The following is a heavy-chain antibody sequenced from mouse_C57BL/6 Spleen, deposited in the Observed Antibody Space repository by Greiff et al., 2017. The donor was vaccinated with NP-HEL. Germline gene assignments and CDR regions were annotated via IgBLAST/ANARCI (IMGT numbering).Heavy chain of an antibody. CDR3: AISIYYDYDAMDY. J-gene: IGHJ4*01. CDR2: INPNNGGT. Sequence: EVQLVESGPELVKPGASVKIPCKASGYTFTDYNMDWVKQSHGKSLEWIGDINPNNGGTIYNQKFKGKATLTVDKSSSTAYMELRSLTSEDTAVYYCAISIYYDYDAMDYWGQGTSVTVSS. CDR1: GYTFTDYN. V-gene: IGHV1-18*01. D-gene: IGHD2-1*01.